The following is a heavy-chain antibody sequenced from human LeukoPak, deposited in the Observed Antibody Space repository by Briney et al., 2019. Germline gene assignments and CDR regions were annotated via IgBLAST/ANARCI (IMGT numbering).Heavy chain of an antibody. CDR2: INPNSGGT. J-gene: IGHJ5*02. Sequence: ASVKVSCKASGYTFTGYYMHWVRQAPGQGLEWMGRINPNSGGTNNAQKFQGRVTMTRDTSISTAYMELSRLRSDDTAVYYCATVVVVAAKGFDPFDPWGQGTLVTVSS. CDR1: GYTFTGYY. V-gene: IGHV1-2*06. CDR3: ATVVVVAAKGFDPFDP. D-gene: IGHD2-15*01.